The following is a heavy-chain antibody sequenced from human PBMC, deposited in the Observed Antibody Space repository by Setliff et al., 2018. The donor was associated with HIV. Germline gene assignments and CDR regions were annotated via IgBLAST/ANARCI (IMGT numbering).Heavy chain of an antibody. CDR1: GLPFYNYW. V-gene: IGHV3-7*01. Sequence: GGSLRLSCVASGLPFYNYWMTWLRRAPGRGLEWVANIKQDGSDMHYIESVKGRFTIFRDNAKNSVFLQMNSLRAEETGVYYCATQTGFYNSHWYDYWGQGTMVTVSS. CDR3: ATQTGFYNSHWYDY. J-gene: IGHJ4*02. D-gene: IGHD6-13*01. CDR2: IKQDGSDM.